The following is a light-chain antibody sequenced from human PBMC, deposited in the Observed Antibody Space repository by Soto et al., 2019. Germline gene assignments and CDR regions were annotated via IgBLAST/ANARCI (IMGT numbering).Light chain of an antibody. CDR3: QEYTNGPA. J-gene: IGKJ4*01. V-gene: IGKV1-27*01. CDR1: KGISNY. Sequence: DIQMTQSPSSLSASVGDRVTITCRASKGISNYLACYQQIPGKVPKLLISAASTLHSGVPSRFSGSGSGTGFSLSVESLQPEDVATYDGQEYTNGPAFGGGTKVEIK. CDR2: AAS.